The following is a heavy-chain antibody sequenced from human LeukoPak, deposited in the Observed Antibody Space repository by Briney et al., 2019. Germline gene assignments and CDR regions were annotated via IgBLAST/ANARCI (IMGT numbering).Heavy chain of an antibody. J-gene: IGHJ3*02. Sequence: GGSLRLSCAASGFTFSTYAMHWVRQAPGKGLEWVAFISYDGTNKYCADSVKGRFTISRDNSKNTLYLQMNSLRAEDTALYYCAREILTGYAFDIWGQGTMITVSS. CDR3: AREILTGYAFDI. CDR1: GFTFSTYA. D-gene: IGHD7-27*01. CDR2: ISYDGTNK. V-gene: IGHV3-30-3*01.